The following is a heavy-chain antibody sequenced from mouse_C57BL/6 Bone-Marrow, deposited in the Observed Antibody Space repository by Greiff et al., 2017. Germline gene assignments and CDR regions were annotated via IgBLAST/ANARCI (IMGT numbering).Heavy chain of an antibody. CDR1: GYTFTSYW. Sequence: VQLQQPGAELVKPGASVKLSCTASGYTFTSYWMHWVKQRPGQGLEWIGKINPTDSNTNYNEKFKGKATMTVDKSSSTAYMQLSSLTSEDSAVYYCARYVNLDYWGQGTTLTVSS. CDR3: ARYVNLDY. J-gene: IGHJ2*01. V-gene: IGHV1-69*02. CDR2: INPTDSNT.